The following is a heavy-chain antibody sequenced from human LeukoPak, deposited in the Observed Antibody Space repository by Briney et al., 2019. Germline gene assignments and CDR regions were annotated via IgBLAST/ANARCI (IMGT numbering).Heavy chain of an antibody. J-gene: IGHJ6*02. V-gene: IGHV3-33*01. CDR1: GFTFSSYG. D-gene: IGHD5-24*01. Sequence: GGSLRLSCAASGFTFSSYGMHWVRQAPGKGLEWVAVIWYDGSNKYYADSVKGRFTISRDNSKNTLYLQMNSLRAEDTALYHCARGGDGYNFNGMDVWGQGTTVTVSS. CDR2: IWYDGSNK. CDR3: ARGGDGYNFNGMDV.